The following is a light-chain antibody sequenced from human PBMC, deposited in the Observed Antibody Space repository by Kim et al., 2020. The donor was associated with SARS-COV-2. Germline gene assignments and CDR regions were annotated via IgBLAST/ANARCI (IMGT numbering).Light chain of an antibody. CDR2: SDS. V-gene: IGLV3-9*01. Sequence: ALGPAASITCGGNNIGSKNVPWYQQTPGPAPVLVIYSDSNRPSGIPERFSGSNSGTTATLTISRAQAGDGADYYCQVWDSSTAWVFGGGTQLTVL. CDR3: QVWDSSTAWV. CDR1: NIGSKN. J-gene: IGLJ3*02.